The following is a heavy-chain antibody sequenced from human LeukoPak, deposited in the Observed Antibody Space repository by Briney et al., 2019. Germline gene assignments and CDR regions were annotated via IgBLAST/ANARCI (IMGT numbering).Heavy chain of an antibody. Sequence: SETLSLTCAVSGGSLSRCGYSWCWLRQPPGEGLEWLGYIYHSGSTYYNPSLKSRVPISLDRSKNQFSLKLSSVTAADTAVYYCGTATYGSYYALDHWGERTRLTVS. CDR3: GTATYGSYYALDH. CDR1: GGSLSRCGYS. CDR2: IYHSGST. J-gene: IGHJ4*02. D-gene: IGHD1-26*01. V-gene: IGHV4-30-2*01.